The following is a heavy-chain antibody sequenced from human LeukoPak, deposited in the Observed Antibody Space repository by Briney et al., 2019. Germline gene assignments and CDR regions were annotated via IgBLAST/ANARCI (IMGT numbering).Heavy chain of an antibody. CDR2: SISGST. V-gene: IGHV4-59*12. CDR3: VRERVGAPSTFFDP. Sequence: SETLSLTCSVSGGAINRSGSHQGRAWSGLGASISGSTYYKSSLKSRVTISVDKSKNQFSVKLGSVTAADTAVYYCVRERVGAPSTFFDPWGQGLLVIVSS. J-gene: IGHJ5*02. CDR1: GGAIN. D-gene: IGHD1-26*01.